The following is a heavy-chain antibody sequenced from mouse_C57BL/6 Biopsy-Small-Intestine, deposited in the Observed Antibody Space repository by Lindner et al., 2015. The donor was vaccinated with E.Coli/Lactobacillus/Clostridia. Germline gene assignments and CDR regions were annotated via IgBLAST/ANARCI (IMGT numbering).Heavy chain of an antibody. Sequence: VQLQESGAELVRPGTSVKVSCKASGYAFTNYLIEWVKQRPGQGLEWIGVINPGSGGSNYNEKFKGKATLTADKSSNTANMQLSSLTSEDSAVYFCARGVLATRYFDVWGTGTTVTVSS. CDR2: INPGSGGS. D-gene: IGHD1-1*01. CDR1: GYAFTNYL. CDR3: ARGVLATRYFDV. J-gene: IGHJ1*03. V-gene: IGHV1-54*01.